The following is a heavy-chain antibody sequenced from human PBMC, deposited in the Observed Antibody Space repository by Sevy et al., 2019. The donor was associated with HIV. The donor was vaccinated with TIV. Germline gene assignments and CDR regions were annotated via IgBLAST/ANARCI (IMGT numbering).Heavy chain of an antibody. V-gene: IGHV4-4*07. Sequence: SETLSLTCNVSGGSVSSEYWSWIRQPAGKGLEWIGRIYTSETINYNPALKSRVTMSIDTSKNQISLKLTSVTAADTAVYYCAREFFYDSTDYDWPAYYFDNWGQGTLVTVSS. CDR3: AREFFYDSTDYDWPAYYFDN. D-gene: IGHD3-22*01. CDR1: GGSVSSEY. CDR2: IYTSETI. J-gene: IGHJ4*02.